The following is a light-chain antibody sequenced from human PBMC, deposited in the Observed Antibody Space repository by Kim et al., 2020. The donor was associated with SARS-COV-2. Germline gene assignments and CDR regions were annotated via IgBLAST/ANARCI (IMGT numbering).Light chain of an antibody. CDR2: GAS. J-gene: IGKJ5*01. Sequence: DIQLTQSPSSLSTSLGDTVTITCRASQGISDNLAWFQQKPGEAPKSLIYGASTLQGGVPSRFSGTGSGKDFTLTITSLQPDDLAIYFCQQYNSHPITFDQGTRLEIK. V-gene: IGKV1-16*01. CDR3: QQYNSHPIT. CDR1: QGISDN.